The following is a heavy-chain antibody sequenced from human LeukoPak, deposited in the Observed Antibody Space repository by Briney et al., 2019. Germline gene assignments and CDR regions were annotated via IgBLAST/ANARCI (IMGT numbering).Heavy chain of an antibody. CDR2: INPNSGGT. J-gene: IGHJ5*02. Sequence: ASVKVSCKVSGYTLTELSMHWVRQAPVQGLEWMGWINPNSGGTNYAQKFQGRVTMTRDTSISTAYMELSRLRSDDTAVYYCSSGAAAGTGNWFDPWGQGTLVTVSS. CDR1: GYTLTELS. V-gene: IGHV1-2*02. D-gene: IGHD6-13*01. CDR3: SSGAAAGTGNWFDP.